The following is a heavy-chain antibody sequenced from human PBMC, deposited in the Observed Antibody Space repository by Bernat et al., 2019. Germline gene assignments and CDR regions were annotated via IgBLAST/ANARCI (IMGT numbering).Heavy chain of an antibody. CDR3: ASERITMVRGVIITKIFDY. J-gene: IGHJ4*02. CDR1: AGSISSNNYF. V-gene: IGHV4-39*01. D-gene: IGHD3-10*01. Sequence: QLQLQESGPGLVKPSETLSLTCTVSAGSISSNNYFWGWIREPPGKGLEGIGSVYSSGSTYYNPSLKGRVTISVDTSKNQFSLKLSSVTAADTAVYYCASERITMVRGVIITKIFDYWGQGTLVTISS. CDR2: VYSSGST.